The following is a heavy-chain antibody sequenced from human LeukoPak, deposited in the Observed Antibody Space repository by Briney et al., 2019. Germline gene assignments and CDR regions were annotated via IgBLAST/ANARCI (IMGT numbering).Heavy chain of an antibody. CDR2: IYYSGST. CDR3: AREVLGGSYQPGAFDI. D-gene: IGHD1-26*01. CDR1: GGSISSYY. V-gene: IGHV4-59*01. Sequence: TSETLSLTCTVSGGSISSYYWSWIRQPPGKGLEWIGYIYYSGSTNYNPSLKSRVTISVNTSKTQFSLKLSSVTAADTAVYYCAREVLGGSYQPGAFDIWGQGTMVTVSS. J-gene: IGHJ3*02.